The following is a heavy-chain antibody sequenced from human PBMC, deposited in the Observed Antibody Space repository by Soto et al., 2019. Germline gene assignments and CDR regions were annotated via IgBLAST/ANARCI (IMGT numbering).Heavy chain of an antibody. CDR2: ISYDGSNK. V-gene: IGHV3-30-3*01. CDR1: GFTFSSYA. D-gene: IGHD3-22*01. Sequence: GGSLRLSCAASGFTFSSYAMHWVRQAPGKGLEWVAVISYDGSNKYYADSVKGRFTISRDNSKNTLYLQMNSLRAEDTAVYYCARDEGYYDSSGTLAPWFDPWGQGTLVTVSS. J-gene: IGHJ5*02. CDR3: ARDEGYYDSSGTLAPWFDP.